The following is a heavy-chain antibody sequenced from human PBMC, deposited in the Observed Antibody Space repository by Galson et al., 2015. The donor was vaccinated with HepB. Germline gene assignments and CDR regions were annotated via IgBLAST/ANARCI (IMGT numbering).Heavy chain of an antibody. Sequence: SLRLSCAASGFTFRGYILSWVRQAPGKGLEWLSSISGTGGSTYYADSVKGRFSISRDDSKNTLYVQMNSLRAEDTAVYYCASIATREGTTYYFEYWGQGTLVTVSS. J-gene: IGHJ4*02. D-gene: IGHD4-11*01. CDR1: GFTFRGYI. V-gene: IGHV3-23*01. CDR2: ISGTGGST. CDR3: ASIATREGTTYYFEY.